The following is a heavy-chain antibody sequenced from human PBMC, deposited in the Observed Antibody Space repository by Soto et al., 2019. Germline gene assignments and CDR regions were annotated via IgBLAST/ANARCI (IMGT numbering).Heavy chain of an antibody. CDR2: IFYSGST. V-gene: IGHV4-31*03. Sequence: QVQLQESGPGLVKPSQTLSLICTVSGGSINSGGYYWNWIRQHPGKGLEWIGYIFYSGSTYYNPFLRRRVTISADTAENQFSLNLSSVTAADTAVYFCARVYRQSGYSSSWVFDYWGQGTLVNVSS. CDR1: GGSINSGGYY. J-gene: IGHJ4*02. D-gene: IGHD6-13*01. CDR3: ARVYRQSGYSSSWVFDY.